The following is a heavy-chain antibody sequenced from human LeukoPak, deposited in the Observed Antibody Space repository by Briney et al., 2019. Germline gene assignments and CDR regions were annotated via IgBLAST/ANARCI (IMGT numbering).Heavy chain of an antibody. V-gene: IGHV3-53*01. CDR2: VYTGGGT. D-gene: IGHD3-22*01. CDR1: GFSVRTTY. J-gene: IGHJ4*02. CDR3: TRSGYRHPYHFDS. Sequence: PGGSLRLSCVVSGFSVRTTYMSWVRQALGKGPEWVSVVYTGGGTDHADSVKGRFTISRDNSKNTLSLQMNSLRVEDTAIYYCTRSGYRHPYHFDSWGQGTLVTVPS.